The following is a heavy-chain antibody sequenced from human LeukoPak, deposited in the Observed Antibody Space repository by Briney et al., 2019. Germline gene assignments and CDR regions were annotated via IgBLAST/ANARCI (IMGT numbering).Heavy chain of an antibody. CDR1: GGSISSDC. Sequence: SETLSLTCTVSGGSISSDCGSWIRQPGGKGLEWIGRIYSSGASDIQPSSQSRVTISVDTSKNQVFLRMTSVAAADTAVYFCAREKSVRGWHADSWGQGTLVTVSS. D-gene: IGHD6-19*01. CDR3: AREKSVRGWHADS. J-gene: IGHJ4*02. CDR2: IYSSGAS. V-gene: IGHV4-4*07.